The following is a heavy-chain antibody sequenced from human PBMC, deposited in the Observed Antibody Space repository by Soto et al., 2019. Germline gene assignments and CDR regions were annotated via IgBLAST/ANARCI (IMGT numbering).Heavy chain of an antibody. CDR2: IYSGGNT. J-gene: IGHJ4*02. Sequence: EVQLVETGGGLIQPGGSLRLSCAASGFIVSSNYMSWVRQAPGKGLEWVSIIYSGGNTYYADSVKGRFTISRDNSKNTLYLQMNSLTAEDTAVYYCARDLDFDYWGQGTLVTVSS. CDR1: GFIVSSNY. CDR3: ARDLDFDY. V-gene: IGHV3-53*02.